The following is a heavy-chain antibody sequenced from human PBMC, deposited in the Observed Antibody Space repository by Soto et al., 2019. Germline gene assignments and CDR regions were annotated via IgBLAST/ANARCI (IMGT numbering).Heavy chain of an antibody. CDR1: GFTFSSYA. Sequence: QVQLVESGGGVVQPGRSLRLSCAAPGFTFSSYAMHWVRQAPGKGLEWVAVISYDGSNKYYADSVKGRFTISRDNSKNTLYLQMNSLRAEDTAVYYCARSHDFWSGYVDYWGQGTLVTVSS. D-gene: IGHD3-3*01. CDR3: ARSHDFWSGYVDY. V-gene: IGHV3-30-3*01. J-gene: IGHJ4*02. CDR2: ISYDGSNK.